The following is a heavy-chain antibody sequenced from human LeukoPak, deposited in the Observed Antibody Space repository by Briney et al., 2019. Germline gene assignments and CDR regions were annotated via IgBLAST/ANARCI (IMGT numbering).Heavy chain of an antibody. V-gene: IGHV3-30*02. Sequence: GGSLRLSCAASGFTFSSYGMHWVRQAPGKGLEWVAFIRYDGSNKYYADSVKGRFTISRDNSKNTLYLQMNSLRAEDTAVYYCAKHLAQLSPYYFDYWGQGTLVTVSS. CDR1: GFTFSSYG. D-gene: IGHD6-13*01. J-gene: IGHJ4*02. CDR3: AKHLAQLSPYYFDY. CDR2: IRYDGSNK.